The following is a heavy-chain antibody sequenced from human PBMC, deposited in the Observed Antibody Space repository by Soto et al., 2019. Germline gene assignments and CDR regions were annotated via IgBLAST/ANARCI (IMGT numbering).Heavy chain of an antibody. Sequence: QVQLVESGGGVVQPGRSLRLSCAASGFNFNNYGMHWVRQAPGKGLEWVAVIWNDGNGYYYSNAVKGRFTISRDNSKNTLYSQMSSLRAEDTAVYYCARRQISPPTRGAASARGGMDVWGQGTTVTVSS. V-gene: IGHV3-33*01. CDR2: IWNDGNGY. CDR3: ARRQISPPTRGAASARGGMDV. J-gene: IGHJ6*02. CDR1: GFNFNNYG. D-gene: IGHD6-13*01.